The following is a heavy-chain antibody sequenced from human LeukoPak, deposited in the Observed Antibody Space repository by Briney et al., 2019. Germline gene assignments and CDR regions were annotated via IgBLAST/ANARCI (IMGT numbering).Heavy chain of an antibody. CDR3: ARDQGGHDY. CDR1: GYTFTGFY. Sequence: ASVKVSCKASGYTFTGFYMHWARQAHGQGLQWMGWINPDSGVTDYAQEFQGRVTMTRDTSISTLFMELNNLRSDDTAMYYCARDQGGHDYWGQGTLVTVSS. CDR2: INPDSGVT. V-gene: IGHV1-2*02. J-gene: IGHJ4*02. D-gene: IGHD2-15*01.